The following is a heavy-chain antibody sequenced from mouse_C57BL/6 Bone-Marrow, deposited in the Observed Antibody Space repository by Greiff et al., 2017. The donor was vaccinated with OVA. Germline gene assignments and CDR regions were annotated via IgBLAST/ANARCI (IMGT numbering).Heavy chain of an antibody. CDR1: GFNIKDDY. CDR3: TSYGNFDY. CDR2: IDPENGDT. J-gene: IGHJ2*01. V-gene: IGHV14-4*01. Sequence: EVQLVESVAELVRPGASVKLSCTASGFNIKDDYMHWVKQRPEQGLEWIGWIDPENGDTEYASKFQGKATITADTSSNTAYLQLSSLTSEDTAVYYCTSYGNFDYWGQGTTLTVSS. D-gene: IGHD2-1*01.